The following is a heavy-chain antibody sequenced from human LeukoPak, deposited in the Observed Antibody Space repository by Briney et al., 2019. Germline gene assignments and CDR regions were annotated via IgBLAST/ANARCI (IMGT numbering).Heavy chain of an antibody. CDR1: GGSISSGDYY. CDR3: ARDLLNEGNHLDY. D-gene: IGHD4-23*01. Sequence: PSQTLSLTCTVSGGSISSGDYYWSWIRQPPGKGLEWIGYIYYSGSTYYNPSLKSRVTLSADTSKNQFSLKLSSVTAADTAVYYCARDLLNEGNHLDYWGQGTLVTVSS. J-gene: IGHJ4*02. V-gene: IGHV4-30-4*01. CDR2: IYYSGST.